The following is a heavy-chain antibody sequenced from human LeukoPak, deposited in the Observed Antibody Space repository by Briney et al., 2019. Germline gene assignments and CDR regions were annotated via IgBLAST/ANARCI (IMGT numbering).Heavy chain of an antibody. V-gene: IGHV3-23*01. Sequence: GGSLRLSCAASGFTFSNYAMSWVRQAPGKGLEWVSGINVSGGSTFYADSVRGRFTISRDNAKNSLYLQMNSLRAEDTAVYYCASGEVGDAFDIWGQGTMVTVSS. J-gene: IGHJ3*02. D-gene: IGHD3-16*01. CDR2: INVSGGST. CDR3: ASGEVGDAFDI. CDR1: GFTFSNYA.